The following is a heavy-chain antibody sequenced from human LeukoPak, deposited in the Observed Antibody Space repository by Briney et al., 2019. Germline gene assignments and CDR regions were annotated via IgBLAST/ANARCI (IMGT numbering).Heavy chain of an antibody. D-gene: IGHD3-9*01. Sequence: GGSLRLSCAASGFTFSSYGMSWVRQAPGKGLEWVSSIGGRGGSAYYADSVKGRFTISRDNSKNTLYLRMNSLRAEDTAVYYCAKQGRDWLRDYYYYMDVWGKGTTVTVSS. J-gene: IGHJ6*03. V-gene: IGHV3-23*01. CDR3: AKQGRDWLRDYYYYMDV. CDR2: IGGRGGSA. CDR1: GFTFSSYG.